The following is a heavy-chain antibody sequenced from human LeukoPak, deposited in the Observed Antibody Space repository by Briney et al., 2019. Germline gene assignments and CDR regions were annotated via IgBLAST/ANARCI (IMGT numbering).Heavy chain of an antibody. V-gene: IGHV3-23*01. Sequence: GGSLRLSCTASGFTFITYAMNWVRRVPGKGPEWVSTISGGGGTTYYADSVKGRFTISRDNSQNTLYLQMNRLRAEDTAVYYCAKGGKWDVTPFDYWGQGTLVTVSS. CDR3: AKGGKWDVTPFDY. CDR2: ISGGGGTT. CDR1: GFTFITYA. J-gene: IGHJ4*02. D-gene: IGHD1-26*01.